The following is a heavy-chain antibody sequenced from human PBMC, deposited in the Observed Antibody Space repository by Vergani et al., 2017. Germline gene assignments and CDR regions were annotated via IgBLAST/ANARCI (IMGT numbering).Heavy chain of an antibody. D-gene: IGHD5-18*01. V-gene: IGHV3-21*01. CDR1: GFTFSSYS. Sequence: EVQLVESGGGLVKPGGSLRLSCAASGFTFSSYSMNWVRQAPGKGLEWVSSISSSSSYIYYADSVKGRFTISRDNAKNSLYLQMNSLRAEDTAVYYCARDRHTSMVHDYWGQGTLVTVSS. J-gene: IGHJ4*02. CDR2: ISSSSSYI. CDR3: ARDRHTSMVHDY.